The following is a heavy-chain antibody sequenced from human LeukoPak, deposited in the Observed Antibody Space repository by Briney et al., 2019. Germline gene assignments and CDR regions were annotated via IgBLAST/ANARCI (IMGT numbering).Heavy chain of an antibody. Sequence: PGGSLRFSCAASGFTFSSYAMHWVRQAPGKGLGWVAVISYDGSNKYYADSVKGRFTISRDNSKNTLYLQMNSLRAEDTAVYYCAREPEVGATFFDYWGRGTLVTVSS. CDR2: ISYDGSNK. CDR1: GFTFSSYA. V-gene: IGHV3-30*04. J-gene: IGHJ4*02. CDR3: AREPEVGATFFDY. D-gene: IGHD1-26*01.